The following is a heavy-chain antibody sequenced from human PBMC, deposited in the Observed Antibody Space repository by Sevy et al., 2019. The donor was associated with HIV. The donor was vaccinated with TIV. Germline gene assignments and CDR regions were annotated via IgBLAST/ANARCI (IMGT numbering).Heavy chain of an antibody. J-gene: IGHJ4*02. CDR1: GFTFSSYA. Sequence: GGSLRLSCSASGFTFSSYAMHWVRQAPGKGLEYVSAISSNGGSTYYADSVKGRFTISRDNSKNTLYLQMSSLRAEDTAVYYCVKGITICGVVTPFDYWGQGTLVTVSS. CDR3: VKGITICGVVTPFDY. V-gene: IGHV3-64D*06. CDR2: ISSNGGST. D-gene: IGHD3-3*01.